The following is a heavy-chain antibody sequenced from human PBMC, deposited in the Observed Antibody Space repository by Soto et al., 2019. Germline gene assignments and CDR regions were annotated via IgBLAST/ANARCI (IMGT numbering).Heavy chain of an antibody. CDR1: GFTFSSYA. Sequence: PGGSLRLSCAASGFTFSSYAMSWVRQAPGKGLEWVSAISGSGGSTYYADSVKGRFTISRDNSKNTLYLQMNCLRAEDTAVYYCAKDVPSPAYYYDSSGENAFDIWGQGTMVTVSS. V-gene: IGHV3-23*01. D-gene: IGHD3-22*01. CDR2: ISGSGGST. CDR3: AKDVPSPAYYYDSSGENAFDI. J-gene: IGHJ3*02.